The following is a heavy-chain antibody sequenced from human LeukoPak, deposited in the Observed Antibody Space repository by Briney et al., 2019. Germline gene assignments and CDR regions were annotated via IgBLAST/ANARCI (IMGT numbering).Heavy chain of an antibody. CDR1: GFSFSNYW. D-gene: IGHD1-7*01. Sequence: PGGSRRLSCAAAGFSFSNYWMHWVRQAPGKGLVWVSRINSDGGNNADSVKGRFTISRDNAKNTLYLQMSSLRAEDAAVYYCARGRTGTSHYYYYMDVWGKGTTVTVSS. J-gene: IGHJ6*03. CDR3: ARGRTGTSHYYYYMDV. CDR2: INSDGGN. V-gene: IGHV3-74*01.